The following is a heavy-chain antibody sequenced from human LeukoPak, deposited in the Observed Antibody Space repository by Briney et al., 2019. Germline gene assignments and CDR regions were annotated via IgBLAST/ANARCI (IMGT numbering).Heavy chain of an antibody. V-gene: IGHV3-21*01. CDR2: ISSSSSYI. CDR3: ARGINYYGSGSPSHYFDY. CDR1: GFTFSSYS. J-gene: IGHJ4*02. Sequence: GGSLRLSCAASGFTFSSYSMNWVRQAPGKGLEWVSSISSSSSYIYYADSVKGRFTISRDNAKNSLYLQMNSLRAEDTAVYYCARGINYYGSGSPSHYFDYWGQGTLVTVSS. D-gene: IGHD3-10*01.